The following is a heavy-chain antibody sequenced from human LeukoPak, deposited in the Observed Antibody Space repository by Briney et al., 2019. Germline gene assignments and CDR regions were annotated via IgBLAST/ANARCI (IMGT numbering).Heavy chain of an antibody. D-gene: IGHD2-2*02. CDR2: IYYSGST. CDR3: ARAPVDIVVVPAAIWGYFDY. J-gene: IGHJ4*02. V-gene: IGHV4-31*03. Sequence: PSETLSLTCTVSGGSISSGGYYWSWIRQHPGTGLEWIGYIYYSGSTYYNPSLKSRVTISVDTSKNQFSLKLSSVTAADTAVYYCARAPVDIVVVPAAIWGYFDYWGQGTLVTVSS. CDR1: GGSISSGGYY.